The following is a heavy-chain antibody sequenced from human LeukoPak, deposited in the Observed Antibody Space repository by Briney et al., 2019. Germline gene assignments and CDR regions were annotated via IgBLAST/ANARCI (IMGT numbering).Heavy chain of an antibody. CDR2: IRYDGSNK. V-gene: IGHV3-30*04. CDR1: GFTFNTHA. CDR3: ASPEYSYGFSDY. D-gene: IGHD5-18*01. Sequence: GRSLRLSCVVSGFTFNTHAMHWVRQAPGKGLEWVAFIRYDGSNKYYADSVKGRFTISRDNSKNTLYLQMNSLRAEDTAVYYCASPEYSYGFSDYWGQGTLVTVSS. J-gene: IGHJ4*02.